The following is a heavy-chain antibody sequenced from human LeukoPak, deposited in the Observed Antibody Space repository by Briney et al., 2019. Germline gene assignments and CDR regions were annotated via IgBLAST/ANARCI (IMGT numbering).Heavy chain of an antibody. CDR3: ARDAGYTYGPFDY. CDR1: GGSISSGDYY. Sequence: SETLSLTCTVSGGSISSGDYYWRWSRQPPGKGLEWIGYIYYSGSTSYNPSLKSRVTISVDTSKNQFSLKLSSVTAADTAVYYCARDAGYTYGPFDYWGQGTLVTVSS. J-gene: IGHJ4*02. D-gene: IGHD5-18*01. V-gene: IGHV4-30-4*01. CDR2: IYYSGST.